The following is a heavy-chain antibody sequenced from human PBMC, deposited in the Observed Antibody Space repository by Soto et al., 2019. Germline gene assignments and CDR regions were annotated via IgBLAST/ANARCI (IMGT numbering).Heavy chain of an antibody. CDR1: GYTFTSYD. J-gene: IGHJ6*03. V-gene: IGHV1-8*01. CDR2: MNPNSGNT. D-gene: IGHD3-10*01. CDR3: ARGVSGEKSYYMDV. Sequence: GASVKVSCKASGYTFTSYDINWVRQATGQGLEWMGWMNPNSGNTGYAQKFQGRVTMTRNTSISTAYMELSSLRSEDTAVYYCARGVSGEKSYYMDVWGKGTTVTVSS.